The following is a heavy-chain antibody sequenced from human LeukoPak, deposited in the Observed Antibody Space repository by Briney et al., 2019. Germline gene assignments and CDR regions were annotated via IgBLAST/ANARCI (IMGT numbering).Heavy chain of an antibody. CDR3: AKMTYYYDSSGYYPNAFDI. J-gene: IGHJ3*02. CDR2: ISGSGGST. D-gene: IGHD3-22*01. CDR1: GFTFSSYA. V-gene: IGHV3-23*01. Sequence: GAPLRLSCAASGFTFSSYAMSWVRQAPGKGLEWVSAISGSGGSTYYADSVKGRFTISRDNSKNTLYLQMNSLRAEDTAVYYCAKMTYYYDSSGYYPNAFDIWGQGTMVTVSS.